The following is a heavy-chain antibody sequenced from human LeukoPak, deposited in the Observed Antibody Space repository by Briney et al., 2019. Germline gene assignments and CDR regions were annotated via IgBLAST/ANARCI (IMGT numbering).Heavy chain of an antibody. D-gene: IGHD3-9*01. Sequence: ASVKVSCKASGYTFTSYYMHWVRQAPGQGLEWMGIINPFAGDTNYAQKFQGRVTMTRDTPTSTVSMELNSLRSEDTALYYCARSDLLTGSPLFYWGQGTLVTVSS. J-gene: IGHJ4*02. CDR3: ARSDLLTGSPLFY. CDR1: GYTFTSYY. CDR2: INPFAGDT. V-gene: IGHV1-46*01.